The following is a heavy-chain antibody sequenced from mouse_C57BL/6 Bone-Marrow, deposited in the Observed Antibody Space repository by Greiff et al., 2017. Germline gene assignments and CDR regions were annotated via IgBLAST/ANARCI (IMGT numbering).Heavy chain of an antibody. CDR3: ARQGVTTAVDYFDY. V-gene: IGHV5-2*01. J-gene: IGHJ2*01. Sequence: EVQGVESGGGLVQPGESLKLSCESNEYEFPSHDMSWVRKTPEKRLELVAAINSDGGSTYYPDTMARRFIISRDNTKKTLYLQMSSLRSEDTALYYCARQGVTTAVDYFDYWGQGTTLTVSS. CDR1: EYEFPSHD. CDR2: INSDGGST. D-gene: IGHD1-2*01.